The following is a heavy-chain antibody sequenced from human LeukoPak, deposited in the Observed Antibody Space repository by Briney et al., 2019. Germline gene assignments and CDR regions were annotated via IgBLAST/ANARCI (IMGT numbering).Heavy chain of an antibody. CDR3: ARAPRPPSFDY. J-gene: IGHJ4*02. CDR1: GGSISSYY. V-gene: IGHV4-59*01. CDR2: IYYSGST. Sequence: SETLSLTCTVSGGSISSYYWSWFRQPPGKGLEWIGYIYYSGSTNYNPSLKSRVTISVDTSKNQFSLKLSSVTAADTAVYYCARAPRPPSFDYWGQGTLVTVSS.